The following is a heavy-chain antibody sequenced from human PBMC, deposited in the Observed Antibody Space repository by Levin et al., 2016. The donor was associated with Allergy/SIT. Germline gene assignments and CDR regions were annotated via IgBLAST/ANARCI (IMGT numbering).Heavy chain of an antibody. CDR2: ISSNGGST. CDR3: VKASSGPGIWFGALRSSLLGGFDL. CDR1: GFTFSSYA. Sequence: GGSLRLSCSASGFTFSSYAMHWVRQAPGKGLEYVSAISSNGGSTYYADSVKGRFTISRDNSKNTLYLQMSSLRAEDTAVYYCVKASSGPGIWFGALRSSLLGGFDLWGPWHPGHRLL. V-gene: IGHV3-64D*06. J-gene: IGHJ2*01. D-gene: IGHD3-10*01.